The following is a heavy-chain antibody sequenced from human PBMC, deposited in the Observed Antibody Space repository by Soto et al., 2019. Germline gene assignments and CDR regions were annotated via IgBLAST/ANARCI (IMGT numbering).Heavy chain of an antibody. V-gene: IGHV4-31*01. J-gene: IGHJ6*03. D-gene: IGHD3-10*01. Sequence: PSETLSLTCTVSGGSISSGGYYWSWIRQHPGKGLEWIGYIYYSGSTYYSPSFQGQVTISADKSISTAYLQWSSLKASDTAMYYCARHLAVRGPILDYYYYMDVWGKGTTVTVSS. CDR2: IYYSGST. CDR1: GGSISSGGYY. CDR3: ARHLAVRGPILDYYYYMDV.